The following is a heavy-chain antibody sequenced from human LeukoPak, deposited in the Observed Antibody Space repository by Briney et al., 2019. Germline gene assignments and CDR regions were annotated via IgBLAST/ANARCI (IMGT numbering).Heavy chain of an antibody. CDR1: GGSISSGGYY. D-gene: IGHD1-26*01. J-gene: IGHJ4*02. CDR3: ARIIRGYSGSSEPDY. CDR2: IYHSGST. Sequence: PSQTLSLTCTVSGGSISSGGYYWSWIRQPPGKGLEWIGYIYHSGSTYYNPSLKSRVTISVDRSKNQFSLKLSSVTAADTAVYYCARIIRGYSGSSEPDYWGQGTLVTVSS. V-gene: IGHV4-30-2*01.